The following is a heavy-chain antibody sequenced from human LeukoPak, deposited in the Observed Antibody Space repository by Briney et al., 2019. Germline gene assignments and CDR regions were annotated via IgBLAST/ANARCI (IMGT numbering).Heavy chain of an antibody. J-gene: IGHJ4*02. V-gene: IGHV3-30*18. CDR2: ISYDGSNK. CDR1: GFTFSSYG. Sequence: GRSLRLSCAASGFTFSSYGMHWVRQAPGKGLEWVAVISYDGSNKYYADSVKGRFTISRDSSKNTLYLQMNSLRAEDTAVYYCAEGAIVATTADYFDYWGQGTLVTVSS. D-gene: IGHD5-12*01. CDR3: AEGAIVATTADYFDY.